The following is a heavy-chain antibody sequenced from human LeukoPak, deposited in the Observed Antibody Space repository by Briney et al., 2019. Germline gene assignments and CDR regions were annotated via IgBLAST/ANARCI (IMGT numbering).Heavy chain of an antibody. V-gene: IGHV3-21*01. CDR3: ARAGYSSGWYPTFDY. J-gene: IGHJ4*02. D-gene: IGHD6-19*01. CDR1: GFTFSSYS. CDR2: ISSSSSYI. Sequence: PGGSLRLSCAASGFTFSSYSMNWVRQAPGKGLEWVSSISSSSSYIYYADSVKGRFTISRDNAKNSLYLQMNSLRAEDTAVYYCARAGYSSGWYPTFDYWGQGTLVTVSS.